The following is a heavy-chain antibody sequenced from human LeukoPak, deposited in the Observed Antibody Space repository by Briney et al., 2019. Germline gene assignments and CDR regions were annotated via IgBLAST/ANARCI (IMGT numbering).Heavy chain of an antibody. Sequence: GGSLRLSCAASGFTFSSYGMPWVRQAPGKGLEWVAVIWYDGSNKYYADSVKGRFTISRDNSKNTLYLQMNSLRAEDTAVYYCARELTEISSTYYYYGMDVWGQGTTVTVSS. CDR1: GFTFSSYG. D-gene: IGHD2-2*01. CDR2: IWYDGSNK. CDR3: ARELTEISSTYYYYGMDV. V-gene: IGHV3-33*01. J-gene: IGHJ6*02.